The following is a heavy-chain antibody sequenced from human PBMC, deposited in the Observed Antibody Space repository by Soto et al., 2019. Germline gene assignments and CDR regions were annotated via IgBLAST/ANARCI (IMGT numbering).Heavy chain of an antibody. J-gene: IGHJ6*02. CDR1: GFTFSSYA. CDR2: ISYDGSNK. D-gene: IGHD2-2*01. Sequence: GGTLRLSCAASGFTFSSYAMHWVRQAPGKGLEWVAVISYDGSNKYYADSVKGRFTISRDNSKNTLYLQMNSLRAEDTAVYYCARAPQPSDYYGMDVWGQGTTVT. CDR3: ARAPQPSDYYGMDV. V-gene: IGHV3-30-3*01.